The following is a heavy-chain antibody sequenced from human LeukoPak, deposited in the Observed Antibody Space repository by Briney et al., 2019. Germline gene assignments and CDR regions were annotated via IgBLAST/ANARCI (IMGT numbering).Heavy chain of an antibody. D-gene: IGHD4-11*01. CDR2: ISGSGGST. Sequence: PGGSLRLSCAASGFTFSSYVMSWVRQAPGKGLEWVSAISGSGGSTYYADSVKGRFTISRDNSKNTLYLQMNSLRAEDTAVYYCAKDLGSTVTTTFDYWGQGTLVTVSS. J-gene: IGHJ4*02. V-gene: IGHV3-23*01. CDR1: GFTFSSYV. CDR3: AKDLGSTVTTTFDY.